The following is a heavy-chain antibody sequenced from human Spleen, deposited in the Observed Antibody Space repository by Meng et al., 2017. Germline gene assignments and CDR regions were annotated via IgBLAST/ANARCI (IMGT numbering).Heavy chain of an antibody. D-gene: IGHD6-19*01. CDR2: ISWDGGST. CDR3: AKGLGRAGSGWLYTFDY. V-gene: IGHV3-43D*03. Sequence: GESLKISCAASGFTFDDYAMHWVRQAPGKGLEWVTLISWDGGSTYYADSVKGRFTISRDNSKNSLYLQMNSLRGEDTALYYCAKGLGRAGSGWLYTFDYWGQGTLVTVSS. J-gene: IGHJ4*02. CDR1: GFTFDDYA.